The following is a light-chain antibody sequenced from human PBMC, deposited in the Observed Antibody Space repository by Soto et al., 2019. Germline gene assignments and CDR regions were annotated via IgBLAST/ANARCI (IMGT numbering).Light chain of an antibody. Sequence: EIVLTQSPVSRSLSPGERATLSCRASQSINSYLAWYQQKPGQAPRLFIYDASNRATGIPARFSGSGSGTDFTLTISSLEPEDFAVYYCQQRNEWPLTFGQGTRLEIK. V-gene: IGKV3-11*01. CDR1: QSINSY. J-gene: IGKJ5*01. CDR3: QQRNEWPLT. CDR2: DAS.